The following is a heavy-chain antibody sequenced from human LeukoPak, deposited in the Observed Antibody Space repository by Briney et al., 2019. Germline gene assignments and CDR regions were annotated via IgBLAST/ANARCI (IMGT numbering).Heavy chain of an antibody. Sequence: GGSLRRSCAASGFTFSSFAMSWVRQAPGKGLEWVSSISDHTYYADSVKGRFTISRDNSKNTLYLQMDSLRTEDTAVYYCAKDLQYYDFWSGYSSPDYWGQGTLVTVSS. D-gene: IGHD3-3*01. CDR3: AKDLQYYDFWSGYSSPDY. J-gene: IGHJ4*02. V-gene: IGHV3-23*01. CDR1: GFTFSSFA. CDR2: ISDHT.